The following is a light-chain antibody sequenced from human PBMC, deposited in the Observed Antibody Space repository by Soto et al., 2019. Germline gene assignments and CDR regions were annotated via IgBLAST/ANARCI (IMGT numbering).Light chain of an antibody. CDR2: GND. CDR3: QSYDNSLIGAEV. Sequence: QSVLTQPPSASGAPGQRVTISCSGSSSNIGTNIVNWYQQFPGAAPRLLIYGNDQRPSGVPDRFTGSRSGTSASLAIAWLQSEYEADYYCQSYDNSLIGAEVFGTGTKVTVL. CDR1: SSNIGTNI. V-gene: IGLV1-44*01. J-gene: IGLJ1*01.